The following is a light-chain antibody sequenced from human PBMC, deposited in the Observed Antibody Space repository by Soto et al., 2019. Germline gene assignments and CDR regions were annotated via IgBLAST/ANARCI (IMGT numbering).Light chain of an antibody. CDR3: QQDSSWPLT. CDR1: QSVSSY. Sequence: IVLTQFPATLSLSPGEIATLSFRASQSVSSYLAWYQQKPGQAPRLLIYGASIRATGVPATFSGSGSGTEFTLSISSLQSEHLGVYYCQQDSSWPLTFGGGTKVDI. J-gene: IGKJ4*01. CDR2: GAS. V-gene: IGKV3-15*01.